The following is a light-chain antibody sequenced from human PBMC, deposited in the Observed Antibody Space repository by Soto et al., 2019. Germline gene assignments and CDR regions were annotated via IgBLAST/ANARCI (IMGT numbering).Light chain of an antibody. CDR3: QQYDNLLAPT. CDR1: QSIASY. CDR2: AAS. J-gene: IGKJ4*01. Sequence: DIQMTQSPSSLSASVGDRVTITCRASQSIASYLTWYQQKPGKAPKILIYAASNLQSGVPSRFSGSGSGTDFTLTISGLQPEDIATYYCQQYDNLLAPTFGGGTRVDI. V-gene: IGKV1-39*01.